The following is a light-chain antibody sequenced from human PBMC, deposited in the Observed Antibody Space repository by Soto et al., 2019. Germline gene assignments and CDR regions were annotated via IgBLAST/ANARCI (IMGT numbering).Light chain of an antibody. CDR1: QSLLYNSNNKNY. V-gene: IGKV4-1*01. CDR3: QQYYNTPLT. J-gene: IGKJ4*01. CDR2: WAS. Sequence: DIVMTQSPDSLAVSLGERASINCKSSQSLLYNSNNKNYLVWYQQKPGQPPKLLIYWASTRESGVPDRFSGSGSGTDFPLTISSLQAEDVAVYYCQQYYNTPLTFGGGTKVEIK.